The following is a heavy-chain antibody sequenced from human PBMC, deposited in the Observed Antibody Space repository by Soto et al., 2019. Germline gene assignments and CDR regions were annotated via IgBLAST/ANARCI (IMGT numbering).Heavy chain of an antibody. V-gene: IGHV3-30-3*01. CDR3: ARGVVAATYYYYGMDV. D-gene: IGHD2-15*01. CDR1: GFTFSSYA. CDR2: VSFDGSKK. Sequence: QVQLVESGGGVVQPGRSLRLSCAASGFTFSSYAMHWVRQAPGKGLEWVAVVSFDGSKKYYADSAKGRFTISRDNPKNTLYLQMNSLRAEDTAEYYCARGVVAATYYYYGMDVWGQGTTVTVSS. J-gene: IGHJ6*02.